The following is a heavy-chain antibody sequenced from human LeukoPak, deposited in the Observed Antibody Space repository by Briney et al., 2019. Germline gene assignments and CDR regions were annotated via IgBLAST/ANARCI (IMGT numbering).Heavy chain of an antibody. J-gene: IGHJ6*02. CDR3: ARGDYCSGGSCYSSYYGMDV. Sequence: SETLSLTCTVSGGSIRSHYWSWIRQPPGKGLEWIGYIYYSGSTNYNPSLKSRVTISVDTSKNQFSLKLSSVTAADTAVYYCARGDYCSGGSCYSSYYGMDVWGQGTTVTVSS. V-gene: IGHV4-59*11. CDR2: IYYSGST. CDR1: GGSIRSHY. D-gene: IGHD2-15*01.